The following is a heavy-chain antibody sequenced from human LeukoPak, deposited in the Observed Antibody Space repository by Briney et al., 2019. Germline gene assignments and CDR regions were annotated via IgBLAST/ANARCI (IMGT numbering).Heavy chain of an antibody. CDR3: AKSVVPAAIYYYYGMDV. V-gene: IGHV3-23*01. CDR2: ISGSGGNT. CDR1: GFTFSSYA. Sequence: GGSLRLSCAASGFTFSSYAMSWVRQAPGKGLEWVSAISGSGGNTYYADSVKGRFTISRDNSKDTLYLQMNSLRAEDTAVYYCAKSVVPAAIYYYYGMDVWGQGTTVTVSS. D-gene: IGHD2-2*01. J-gene: IGHJ6*02.